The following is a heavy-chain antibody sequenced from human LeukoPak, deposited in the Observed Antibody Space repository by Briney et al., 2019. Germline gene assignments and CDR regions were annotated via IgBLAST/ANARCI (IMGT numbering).Heavy chain of an antibody. J-gene: IGHJ6*03. Sequence: SETLSLTCTVAGGSISSYYWSWIRRPPGKGLEWIGSIYYSGTTYYNPALKRRVTMSIDTSKNQFSLKLISVSAADTAIYYCARHLHTWNRAYYYVDVWGKGTTVTISS. CDR2: IYYSGTT. CDR1: GGSISSYY. CDR3: ARHLHTWNRAYYYVDV. D-gene: IGHD1-20*01. V-gene: IGHV4-59*04.